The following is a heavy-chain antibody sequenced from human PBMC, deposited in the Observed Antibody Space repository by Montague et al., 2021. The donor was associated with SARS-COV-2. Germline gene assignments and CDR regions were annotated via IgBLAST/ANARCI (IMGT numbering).Heavy chain of an antibody. J-gene: IGHJ6*02. D-gene: IGHD2-21*02. CDR1: RFTFSSYC. CDR3: ARSPGDSKYNYCLDV. V-gene: IGHV3-7*05. Sequence: SLRLSCAASRFTFSSYCMHWVRQAPGKGLEWVANISSDGSVKHHXGSVTGRFNIARDNAENSLYLQLNSLRGDDTAVYYCARSPGDSKYNYCLDVWGQGTPVTVSS. CDR2: ISSDGSVK.